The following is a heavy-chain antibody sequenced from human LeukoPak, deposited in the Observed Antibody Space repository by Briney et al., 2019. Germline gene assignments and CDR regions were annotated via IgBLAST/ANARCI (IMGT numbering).Heavy chain of an antibody. V-gene: IGHV5-51*01. D-gene: IGHD3-22*01. CDR3: ARSYYYDGSGYRLGAFDI. CDR1: GYSFTSYW. J-gene: IGHJ3*02. CDR2: IYPGDSDT. Sequence: GESLQISCKGSGYSFTSYWIGWVRQMPGKGLEWMGIIYPGDSDTRYSPSFQGQVTISADKSISTAYLQWSSLKASDTAMYYCARSYYYDGSGYRLGAFDIWGQGTMVTVSS.